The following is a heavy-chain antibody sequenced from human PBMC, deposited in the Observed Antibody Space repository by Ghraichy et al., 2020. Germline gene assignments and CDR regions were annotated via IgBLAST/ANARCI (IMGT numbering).Heavy chain of an antibody. D-gene: IGHD4-17*01. Sequence: GESLNISCAASGFTFSNAWMSWVRQAPGKGLEWVGRIKSKTDGETTDYAAPVKGSFTISRDDSKNTLYLQMNSLRTGDTAVYFCTIFINGAYFDSWGQGNLVTVSS. CDR1: GFTFSNAW. V-gene: IGHV3-15*01. CDR2: IKSKTDGETT. CDR3: TIFINGAYFDS. J-gene: IGHJ4*02.